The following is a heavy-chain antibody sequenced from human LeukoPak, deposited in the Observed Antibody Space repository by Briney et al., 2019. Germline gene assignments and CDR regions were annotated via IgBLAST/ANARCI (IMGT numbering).Heavy chain of an antibody. Sequence: PGGSLRLSCAASGFTFSHYSMNWVRQAPGKGLEWVSSISSSSSYIYYADSVKGRFTISRDNSKNTLYLQMNSLRAEDTAVYYCARVDSSAYFYFDYWGQGTLVTVSS. D-gene: IGHD3-22*01. CDR3: ARVDSSAYFYFDY. CDR2: ISSSSSYI. CDR1: GFTFSHYS. V-gene: IGHV3-21*04. J-gene: IGHJ4*02.